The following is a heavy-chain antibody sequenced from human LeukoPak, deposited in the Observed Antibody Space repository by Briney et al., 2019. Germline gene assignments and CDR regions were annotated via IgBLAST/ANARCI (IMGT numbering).Heavy chain of an antibody. D-gene: IGHD5-24*01. CDR3: ARESLTWLQSRTSWFDP. J-gene: IGHJ5*02. V-gene: IGHV4-39*07. CDR2: IYYSGST. CDR1: GGSISNYY. Sequence: SETLSLTCTVSGGSISNYYWGWIRQAPGKGLEWIGSIYYSGSTYYNPSLQSRVTISVDTSKNQFSLKLNSVTAADTAVYYCARESLTWLQSRTSWFDPWGQGTLVTVSS.